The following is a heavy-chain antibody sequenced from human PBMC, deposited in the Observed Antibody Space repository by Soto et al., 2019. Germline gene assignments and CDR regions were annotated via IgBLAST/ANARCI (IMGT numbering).Heavy chain of an antibody. CDR2: INPSGGST. CDR1: GYTFTSYY. Sequence: ASVKVSCKASGYTFTSYYMHWVRQAPGQGLEWMGIINPSGGSTSYAQKFQGRVTMTRDTSTSTGYMGLSSLRSEDTAVYYCARDRGRGIVDRHIVGPIYYGMDVWGQGTTVTVSS. CDR3: ARDRGRGIVDRHIVGPIYYGMDV. V-gene: IGHV1-46*01. D-gene: IGHD2-21*01. J-gene: IGHJ6*02.